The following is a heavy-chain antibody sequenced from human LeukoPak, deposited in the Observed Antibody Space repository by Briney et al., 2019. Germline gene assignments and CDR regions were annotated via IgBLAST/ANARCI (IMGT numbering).Heavy chain of an antibody. D-gene: IGHD1-7*01. J-gene: IGHJ5*02. CDR3: ARKGDNWNYDWFDP. Sequence: SETLSLTCTVSGGSISSYYWSWIRQPPGKGLEWIGYIYYRGSTNYNPSLKSRVTISVDTSKNQFSLKLSSVTAADTAVYYCARKGDNWNYDWFDPWGQGTLVTVSS. CDR1: GGSISSYY. CDR2: IYYRGST. V-gene: IGHV4-59*01.